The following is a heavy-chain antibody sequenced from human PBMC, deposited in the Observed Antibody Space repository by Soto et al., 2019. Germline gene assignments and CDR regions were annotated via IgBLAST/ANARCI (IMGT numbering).Heavy chain of an antibody. D-gene: IGHD2-2*01. CDR1: GFTFSSYG. J-gene: IGHJ4*02. CDR2: ITYDGSKE. V-gene: IGHV3-33*01. Sequence: GGSLRLSCAASGFTFSSYGMHWVRQAPGKGLEWVAAITYDGSKEYHADSVKGRFTTSRDNSKNTLFLQMNSLTAEDTAVYYCARDDCSSPCCYGYWGQGTLVTVSS. CDR3: ARDDCSSPCCYGY.